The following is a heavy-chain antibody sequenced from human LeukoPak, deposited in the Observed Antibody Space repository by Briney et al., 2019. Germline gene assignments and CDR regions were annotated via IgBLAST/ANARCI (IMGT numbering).Heavy chain of an antibody. CDR2: INPNSGGT. CDR3: ARVIAAASTRLDY. Sequence: ASVKVSCKASGYTFTDYYMHWVRQAPGQGLEWMGWINPNSGGTNYAQNFQGRVTMTRDTSISTAYMELSRLRSDDTATYYCARVIAAASTRLDYWGQGTLVTVSS. V-gene: IGHV1-2*02. CDR1: GYTFTDYY. J-gene: IGHJ4*02. D-gene: IGHD6-13*01.